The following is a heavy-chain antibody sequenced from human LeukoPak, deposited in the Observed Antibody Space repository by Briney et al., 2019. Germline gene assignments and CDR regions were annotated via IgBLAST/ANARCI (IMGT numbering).Heavy chain of an antibody. CDR3: AKDERGRYGRSTSCSYNDY. D-gene: IGHD2-2*01. V-gene: IGHV3-23*01. CDR1: GFTFSSYA. J-gene: IGHJ4*02. CDR2: FSGRGGST. Sequence: GGSLRLSCAASGFTFSSYAMSWDRQAPGKGLGWVSAFSGRGGSTCYADTVKGRSTISRDNAENTWYLQMNSPRAADTGVYYCAKDERGRYGRSTSCSYNDYWGQGTLVTASS.